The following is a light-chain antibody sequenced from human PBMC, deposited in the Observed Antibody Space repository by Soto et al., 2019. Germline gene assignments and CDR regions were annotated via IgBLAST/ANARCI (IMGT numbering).Light chain of an antibody. CDR3: NSYREDHPRFYV. Sequence: QSAVTQPASVTGSPGQSITISCTGTQSDTGNYNYVSWYQHLPGKAPKLMIYDVGSRPSGVSSRFSGSKSGNTASLAISGLQAEDEADYYCNSYREDHPRFYVFGTGTKVTVL. V-gene: IGLV2-14*03. CDR1: QSDTGNYNY. CDR2: DVG. J-gene: IGLJ1*01.